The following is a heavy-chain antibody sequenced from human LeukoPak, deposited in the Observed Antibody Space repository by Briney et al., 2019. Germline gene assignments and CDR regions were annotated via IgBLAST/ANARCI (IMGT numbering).Heavy chain of an antibody. CDR2: INAGNGNT. CDR3: ARVHGYSYGLYYFDY. D-gene: IGHD5-18*01. Sequence: ASVKVSCKASGYTLTSYAMHWVRQAPGQRLERMGWINAGNGNTKYSQKFQGRVTITRDTSASTAYMELSSLRSEDTAVYYCARVHGYSYGLYYFDYWGQGTLVTVSS. CDR1: GYTLTSYA. J-gene: IGHJ4*02. V-gene: IGHV1-3*01.